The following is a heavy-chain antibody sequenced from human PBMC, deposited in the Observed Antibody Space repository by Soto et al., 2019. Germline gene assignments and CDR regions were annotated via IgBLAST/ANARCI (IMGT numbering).Heavy chain of an antibody. CDR2: IPNNGGP. Sequence: ASETPSPTCNVSGGSLKKFFWSWVRQPPGKGLEWIGYIPNNGGPTYTPSLKSRVTIAIDTSRNQFSLRLTSVNTADTAVYYCADSQMGLIYVLTTWGQGAQVTVSS. CDR3: ADSQMGLIYVLTT. CDR1: GGSLKKFF. V-gene: IGHV4-59*01. D-gene: IGHD3-10*02. J-gene: IGHJ4*02.